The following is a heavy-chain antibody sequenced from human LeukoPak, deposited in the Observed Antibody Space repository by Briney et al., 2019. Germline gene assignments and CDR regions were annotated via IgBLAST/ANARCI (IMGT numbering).Heavy chain of an antibody. V-gene: IGHV4-61*02. J-gene: IGHJ6*03. CDR3: ARIMVRGVIHYYYYYMDV. Sequence: PSQTLSLTCTVSGGSISSGSYYWSWIRQPAGKGLEWIGRIYTSGSTNYNPSLKSRVTISVDTSKNQFSLKLSSVTAADTAVYYCARIMVRGVIHYYYYYMDVWGKGTTVTVSS. CDR1: GGSISSGSYY. CDR2: IYTSGST. D-gene: IGHD3-10*01.